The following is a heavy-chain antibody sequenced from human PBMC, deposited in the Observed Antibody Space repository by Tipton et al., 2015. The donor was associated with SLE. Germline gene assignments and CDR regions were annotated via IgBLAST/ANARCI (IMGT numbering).Heavy chain of an antibody. D-gene: IGHD3-22*01. CDR2: IWYDATDK. CDR1: GFTFNRYW. J-gene: IGHJ4*02. CDR3: AKDRLDSSGYFAS. V-gene: IGHV3-33*06. Sequence: SLRLSCAASGFTFNRYWMHWVRQAPGKGLEWVSNIWYDATDKQYADSVKGRFTISRDNSKNTLYLQMNSLTVEDTAVYYCAKDRLDSSGYFASWGQGTLVTVSS.